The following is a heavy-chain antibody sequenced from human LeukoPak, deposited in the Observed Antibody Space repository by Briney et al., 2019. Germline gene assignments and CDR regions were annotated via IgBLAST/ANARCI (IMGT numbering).Heavy chain of an antibody. CDR3: ARGYDY. CDR1: GGSIIGSTYY. J-gene: IGHJ4*02. D-gene: IGHD3-22*01. CDR2: INYSGST. V-gene: IGHV4-39*01. Sequence: SETLSLTCTVSGGSIIGSTYYRGWIRQPPGKGLDWIGIINYSGSTYYNPSLRSRVTISVDTSTNQFSLKLNSVTASDSAVYYCARGYDYWGQGTLVTASS.